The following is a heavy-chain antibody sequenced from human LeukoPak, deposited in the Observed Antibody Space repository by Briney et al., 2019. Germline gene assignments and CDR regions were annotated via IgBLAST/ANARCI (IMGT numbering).Heavy chain of an antibody. D-gene: IGHD6-19*01. CDR2: ISSSSSYI. CDR1: RFTFDDYA. Sequence: GRSLRLSCASSRFTFDDYAMHWVRQAPGKGLEWVSSISSSSSYIYYADSVKGRFTISRDNAKNSLYLQMNSLRAEDTAVYYCARAYSSGWPTDLQHWGQGTLVTVSS. CDR3: ARAYSSGWPTDLQH. J-gene: IGHJ1*01. V-gene: IGHV3-21*01.